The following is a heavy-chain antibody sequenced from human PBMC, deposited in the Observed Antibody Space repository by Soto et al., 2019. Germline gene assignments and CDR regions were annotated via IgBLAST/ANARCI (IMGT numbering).Heavy chain of an antibody. CDR2: ISAYNGNT. CDR3: ARRQWLVGGYYYGMDV. Sequence: ASVKVSCRTSGYXFTSYGISWVRQAPGQGLEWMGWISAYNGNTNYAQKLQGRVTMTTDTSTSTAYMELRSLRSDDTAVYYCARRQWLVGGYYYGMDVWGQGTTVTLSS. CDR1: GYXFTSYG. V-gene: IGHV1-18*01. D-gene: IGHD6-19*01. J-gene: IGHJ6*02.